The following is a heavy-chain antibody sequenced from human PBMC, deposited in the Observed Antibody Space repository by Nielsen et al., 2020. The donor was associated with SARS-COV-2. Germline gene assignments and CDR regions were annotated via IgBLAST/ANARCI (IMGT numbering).Heavy chain of an antibody. D-gene: IGHD6-13*01. CDR2: TSYDGSNK. CDR1: GFTFSSYA. V-gene: IGHV3-30*04. J-gene: IGHJ4*02. CDR3: ARAGSSSWYLVPTVG. Sequence: GESLKISCAASGFTFSSYAMHWVRQAPGKGLEWVAVTSYDGSNKYYADSVKGRFTISRDNSKNTLYLQMNSLRAEDTAVYYCARAGSSSWYLVPTVGWGQGTLVTVSS.